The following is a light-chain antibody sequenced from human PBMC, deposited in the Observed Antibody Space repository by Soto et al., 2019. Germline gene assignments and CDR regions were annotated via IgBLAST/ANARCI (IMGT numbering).Light chain of an antibody. V-gene: IGLV1-40*01. J-gene: IGLJ1*01. CDR1: SSNIGAGYA. CDR3: QSYDSSLSGSNYV. CDR2: GDT. Sequence: QSALTQPPSVSGAPGQRVTISCTGSSSNIGAGYAVHWYQQLPGTAPKLLTHGDTNRPSGVPDRFSGSKSGTSASLAITGLQAEDEADYYCQSYDSSLSGSNYVFGTGTKLTVL.